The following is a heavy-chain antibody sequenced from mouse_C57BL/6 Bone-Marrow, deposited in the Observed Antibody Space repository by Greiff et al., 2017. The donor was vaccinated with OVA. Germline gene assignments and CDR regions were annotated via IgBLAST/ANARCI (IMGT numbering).Heavy chain of an antibody. Sequence: VQLQQPGTELVKPGASVKLSCKASGYTFTSYWMHWVKQRPGQGLEWIGNINPSNGGTNYNEKFKSKATLTVDKSSSTAYMQLSSLTSEDSAVYYCARRGIYYGNYADYAMDYWGKGTSAPVSS. J-gene: IGHJ4*01. CDR1: GYTFTSYW. CDR2: INPSNGGT. CDR3: ARRGIYYGNYADYAMDY. V-gene: IGHV1-53*01. D-gene: IGHD2-1*01.